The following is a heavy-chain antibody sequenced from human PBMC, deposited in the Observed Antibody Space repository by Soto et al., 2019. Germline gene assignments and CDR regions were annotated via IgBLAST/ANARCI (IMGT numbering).Heavy chain of an antibody. CDR2: ISYDGSNK. Sequence: VQLVESGGGLVQPGGSLRLSCAASGFTFSTYSMHWVRQAPGKGLEWVAVISYDGSNKYYADSVKGRFTISRDNSKNTLYLQMNSLRAEDTAVYYCAKDGYCSGGSCYSSTYYYYGMDVWGQGTTVTVSS. CDR1: GFTFSTYS. CDR3: AKDGYCSGGSCYSSTYYYYGMDV. D-gene: IGHD2-15*01. V-gene: IGHV3-30*18. J-gene: IGHJ6*02.